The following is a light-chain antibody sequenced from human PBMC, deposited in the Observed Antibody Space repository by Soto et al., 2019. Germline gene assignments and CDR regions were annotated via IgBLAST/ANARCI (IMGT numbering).Light chain of an antibody. CDR3: QQRATRVT. CDR2: DAS. Sequence: EIVLTQSPPTLSLSPGDRATLSCRASQSVSKYLSWYQQNPGHPPRLLIYDASIRATGIPARFSGSGSETDFTLTISSLEPEDSAIYYCQQRATRVTFGQGTRLEIK. J-gene: IGKJ5*01. CDR1: QSVSKY. V-gene: IGKV3-11*01.